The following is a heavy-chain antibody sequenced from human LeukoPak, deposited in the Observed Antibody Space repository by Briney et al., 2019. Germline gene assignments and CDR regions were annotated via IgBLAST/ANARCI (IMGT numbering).Heavy chain of an antibody. D-gene: IGHD5-12*01. J-gene: IGHJ4*02. V-gene: IGHV1-24*01. CDR2: FDHEGGEK. Sequence: GASVKVSCKVSGYTLTELSMHWVRQAPGKGLEWMGGFDHEGGEKIYAQKFQGRVTMTEDTSTDTAYMELSSLRSEDTAIYYCATDLATIRKKDYWGQGTLVTVSS. CDR1: GYTLTELS. CDR3: ATDLATIRKKDY.